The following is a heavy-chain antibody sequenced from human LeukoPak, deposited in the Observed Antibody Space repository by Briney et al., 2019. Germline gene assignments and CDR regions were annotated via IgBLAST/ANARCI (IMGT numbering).Heavy chain of an antibody. D-gene: IGHD6-13*01. J-gene: IGHJ4*02. CDR1: GFTFSSYA. Sequence: GGSLRLSFAASGFTFSSYAMNWVPQAPGKGLELVSAICGSCGSTYYADSVKGRFTISRDNSKNTLYLQMNSLRAEDKAVYYCAKEGAVTGTFLFPYYFDYWGQGTLVTVSS. CDR3: AKEGAVTGTFLFPYYFDY. V-gene: IGHV3-23*01. CDR2: ICGSCGST.